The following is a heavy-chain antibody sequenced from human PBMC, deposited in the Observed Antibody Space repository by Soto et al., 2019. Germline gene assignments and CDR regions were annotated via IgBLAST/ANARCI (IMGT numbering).Heavy chain of an antibody. CDR1: GFTFSSYG. V-gene: IGHV3-30*18. Sequence: GGSLRLSCAASGFTFSSYGMHWVRQAPGKGLEWVAVISYDGSNKYYADSVKGRFTISRDNSKNTLYLQMNSLRAEDTAVYYCANGQTTVTTFDAFDIWGQGTMVTVSS. D-gene: IGHD4-17*01. CDR2: ISYDGSNK. CDR3: ANGQTTVTTFDAFDI. J-gene: IGHJ3*02.